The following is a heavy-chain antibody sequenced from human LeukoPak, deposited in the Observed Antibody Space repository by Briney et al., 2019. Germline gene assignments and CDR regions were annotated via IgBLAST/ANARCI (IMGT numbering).Heavy chain of an antibody. V-gene: IGHV3-48*01. Sequence: GGSLRLSCAASGFTFSSYSMNWVRQAPGKGLEWVSYISSSSSTIYYADSVKGRFTISRDNAKNSLYLQMNSLRAEDTAVYYCARDYSSSLYYWGQGTLVTVSS. CDR1: GFTFSSYS. J-gene: IGHJ4*02. CDR2: ISSSSSTI. D-gene: IGHD6-13*01. CDR3: ARDYSSSLYY.